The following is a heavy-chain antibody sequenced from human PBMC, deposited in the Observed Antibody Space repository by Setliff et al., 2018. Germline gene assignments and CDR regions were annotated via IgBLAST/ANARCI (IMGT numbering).Heavy chain of an antibody. CDR1: GYNFINYW. J-gene: IGHJ4*02. CDR3: ARPAYSSRWYAIKGFDY. CDR2: IYPSDSDI. V-gene: IGHV5-51*01. Sequence: LGESLKISCKGSGYNFINYWIGWVRQMPGKGLEWMGIIYPSDSDIRYSPSFQGQVTISADKSISTAYLQWSSLKASDTAIYYCARPAYSSRWYAIKGFDYWGQGTLVTVSS. D-gene: IGHD6-13*01.